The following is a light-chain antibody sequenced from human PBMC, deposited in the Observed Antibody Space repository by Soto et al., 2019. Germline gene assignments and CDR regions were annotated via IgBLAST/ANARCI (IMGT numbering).Light chain of an antibody. V-gene: IGKV3-20*01. CDR2: GAS. CDR1: QSVSSTY. J-gene: IGKJ1*01. CDR3: QHFGDSPIT. Sequence: EIVLTQSPSPLSLSPGERSTLSCMASQSVSSTYLAWCQQKPGQAPRLLIYGASTRATGIPDRFSGTGSGTDFTLTINRLEPEDFAVYYCQHFGDSPITFGQGTKVDIK.